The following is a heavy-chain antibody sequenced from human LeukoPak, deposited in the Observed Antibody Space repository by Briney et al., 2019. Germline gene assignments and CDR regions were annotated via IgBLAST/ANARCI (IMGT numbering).Heavy chain of an antibody. Sequence: ASVKVSCKASGYTFTCYYMHWVRQAPGQGLEWMGWTNPNSGGTNYAEQFQGRVTMTRDTSISTAYMELSRLRSDDTAVYYCAREAPGEINCSSTSCLGEDAFDIWGQGTMVTVSS. CDR3: AREAPGEINCSSTSCLGEDAFDI. CDR1: GYTFTCYY. V-gene: IGHV1-2*02. CDR2: TNPNSGGT. J-gene: IGHJ3*02. D-gene: IGHD2-2*01.